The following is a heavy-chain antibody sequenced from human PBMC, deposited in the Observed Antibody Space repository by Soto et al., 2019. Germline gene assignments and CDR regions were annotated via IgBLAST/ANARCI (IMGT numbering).Heavy chain of an antibody. CDR1: QFSFSSYW. V-gene: IGHV3-74*01. D-gene: IGHD6-13*01. CDR3: VREPWGFSGTWYDY. J-gene: IGHJ4*02. Sequence: RLSCAASQFSFSSYWMHWVRQVPGKGPAWVSRINHDGSKTEYADSVKGRFTISRDNTNNTLYLQMNSLRVEDTAMYYCVREPWGFSGTWYDYWGQGXLVTVSS. CDR2: INHDGSKT.